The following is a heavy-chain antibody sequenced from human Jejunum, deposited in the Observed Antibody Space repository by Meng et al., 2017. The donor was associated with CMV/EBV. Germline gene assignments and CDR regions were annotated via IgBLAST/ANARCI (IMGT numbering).Heavy chain of an antibody. CDR2: ISDDGSNE. J-gene: IGHJ4*02. CDR3: ARQPGSLAY. Sequence: QVQLGESGGAVVQPGRSLRLYCTAYGLSFSAHAMHWVRQAPGKGLEWVAVISDDGSNEYYADSVKVRFTISRDNSKNTLYLQMNSLRAADTAVYYCARQPGSLAYWGQGTLVTVSS. V-gene: IGHV3-30-3*01. CDR1: GLSFSAHA.